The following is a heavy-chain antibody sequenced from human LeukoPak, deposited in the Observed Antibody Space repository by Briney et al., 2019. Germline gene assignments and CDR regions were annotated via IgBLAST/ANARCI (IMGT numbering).Heavy chain of an antibody. CDR2: ICPGDSDT. D-gene: IGHD3-10*01. V-gene: IGHV5-51*01. J-gene: IGHJ5*02. CDR3: ARHGHYYGSGSYPYKWFDP. Sequence: GESLKISCKGSGYSFTSYWIGWVRQMPGKGVEWMGIICPGDSDTRYSPSFQGQVTISADKSISTAYLQWSSLKASDTAMYYCARHGHYYGSGSYPYKWFDPWGQGTLVTVSS. CDR1: GYSFTSYW.